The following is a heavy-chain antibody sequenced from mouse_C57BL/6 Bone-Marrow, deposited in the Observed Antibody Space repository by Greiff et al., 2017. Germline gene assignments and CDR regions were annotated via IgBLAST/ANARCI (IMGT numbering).Heavy chain of an antibody. V-gene: IGHV11-2*01. CDR3: MRYGNCWYFDV. J-gene: IGHJ1*03. D-gene: IGHD2-1*01. Sequence: EVKLVETGGGLVQPGGSRGLSCEGSGFTFSGFWMSWVRQTPGKTLEWIGDINSDGSAINYAPYIKDRFTMFRDNDKSTLYLQLSNVRSEDTATYFCMRYGNCWYFDVWGTGTTVTVSS. CDR1: GFTFSGFW. CDR2: INSDGSAI.